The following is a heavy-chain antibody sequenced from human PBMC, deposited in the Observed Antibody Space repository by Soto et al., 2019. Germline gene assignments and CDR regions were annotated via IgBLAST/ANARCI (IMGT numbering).Heavy chain of an antibody. Sequence: SLSLTCAVSGGSISSGGYSWSWIRQPPGKGLEWIGYIYHSGSTYYNPSLKSRVTISVDRSKNQFSLKLSSVTAADTAVYYCARGGMYYDILTGYGPPYYFDYWGQGTLVTVSS. D-gene: IGHD3-9*01. V-gene: IGHV4-30-2*01. CDR3: ARGGMYYDILTGYGPPYYFDY. J-gene: IGHJ4*02. CDR2: IYHSGST. CDR1: GGSISSGGYS.